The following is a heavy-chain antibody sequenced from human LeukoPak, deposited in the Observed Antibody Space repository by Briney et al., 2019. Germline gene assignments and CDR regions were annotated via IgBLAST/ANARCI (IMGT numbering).Heavy chain of an antibody. CDR3: ARLVFGDYGAFDS. V-gene: IGHV3-21*01. CDR2: ITSSYYI. J-gene: IGHJ4*02. CDR1: GFTFSSYT. Sequence: PGGSLRLSCAASGFTFSSYTMSWVRQAPGKGLEWVSSITSSYYIFFADSLKGRFTISRDNAKNSLYLQMSSLRAEDTAVYYCARLVFGDYGAFDSWGPGTLVTVSS. D-gene: IGHD4-17*01.